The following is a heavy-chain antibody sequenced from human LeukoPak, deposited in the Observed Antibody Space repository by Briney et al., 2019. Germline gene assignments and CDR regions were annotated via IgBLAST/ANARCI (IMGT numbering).Heavy chain of an antibody. J-gene: IGHJ4*02. CDR3: AREEFCNGGGCSFDS. CDR2: IYPSGTT. V-gene: IGHV4-4*07. CDR1: GGSLSSYY. D-gene: IGHD2-15*01. Sequence: SETLSLTCSVSGGSLSSYYWSWIRQSAGKGLEWIGRIYPSGTTNYNPSLKSRVTVSLDTSKNHFSLNLSSVTAADTAMYYRAREEFCNGGGCSFDSWGQGALVTVSS.